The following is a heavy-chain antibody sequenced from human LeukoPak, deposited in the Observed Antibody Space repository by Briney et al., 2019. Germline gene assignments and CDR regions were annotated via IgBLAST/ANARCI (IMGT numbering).Heavy chain of an antibody. CDR2: ISSDGRDK. J-gene: IGHJ4*02. CDR1: GFTFSGYA. D-gene: IGHD5/OR15-5a*01. CDR3: ARDLRRFAAYYFDY. Sequence: GGSLRLSCAASGFTFSGYAIHWVRQARGKGLEWVAVISSDGRDKHHADSVKGRFIISRDNSKNTLYLQTNGLRAEDTAVYYCARDLRRFAAYYFDYWGQGTLVTVSS. V-gene: IGHV3-30*03.